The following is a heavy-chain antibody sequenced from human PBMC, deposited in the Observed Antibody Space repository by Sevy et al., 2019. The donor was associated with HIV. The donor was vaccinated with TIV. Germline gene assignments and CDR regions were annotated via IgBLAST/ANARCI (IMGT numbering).Heavy chain of an antibody. CDR3: ATTKDYYEGSGSPFDY. J-gene: IGHJ4*02. D-gene: IGHD3-22*01. CDR2: FDPEDGET. CDR1: GYTLSGFS. V-gene: IGHV1-24*01. Sequence: ASVKVSCKVAGYTLSGFSMHWVRQAPGKGLEWMGSFDPEDGETFYAQKFRGRVTLTEDTSTDTAYMERSSLRSEDTAVYYCATTKDYYEGSGSPFDYWGQGTLVTVSS.